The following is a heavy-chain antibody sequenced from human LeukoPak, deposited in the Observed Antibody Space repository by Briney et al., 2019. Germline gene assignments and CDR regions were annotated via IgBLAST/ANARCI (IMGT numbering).Heavy chain of an antibody. CDR1: GFTFSSYA. Sequence: GGSLRLSCAASGFTFSSYAMHWVRQAPGKGLEWVAVISYDGTNKYYADSVKGRFTISRDNFKYTLYLQMNSLRTEDTAVYYCARYKRGLDYWGQGTLVTVSS. V-gene: IGHV3-30*04. CDR2: ISYDGTNK. D-gene: IGHD3-10*01. J-gene: IGHJ4*02. CDR3: ARYKRGLDY.